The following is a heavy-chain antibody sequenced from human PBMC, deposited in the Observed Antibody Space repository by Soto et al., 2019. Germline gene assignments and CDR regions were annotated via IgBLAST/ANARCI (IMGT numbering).Heavy chain of an antibody. V-gene: IGHV1-3*01. CDR1: GYIFTSYA. J-gene: IGHJ4*02. CDR3: ARDGHSVTNYFDY. D-gene: IGHD4-17*01. Sequence: QVQLVQSGAEVKKPGDSVKVSCKTSGYIFTSYALHWVRQSPGQRLEWMGWINPGNGNAQCSQKFQGRVTITRETSASMAYMEMSSLGAEDTAVYFSARDGHSVTNYFDYWGQGTLVTVSS. CDR2: INPGNGNA.